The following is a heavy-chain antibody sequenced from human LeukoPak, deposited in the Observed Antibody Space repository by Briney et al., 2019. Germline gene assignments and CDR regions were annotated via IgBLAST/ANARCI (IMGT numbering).Heavy chain of an antibody. CDR1: GGSISSGSYY. D-gene: IGHD3-10*01. Sequence: SQTLSLTCTVSGGSISSGSYYWSWIRQPAGKGLEWIGRIYTSGSTNYNPSLKSRVTISVDTSKNQFSLKLSSVTAADTAVYYCARSKLWFGEFPFDYWGQGTLVTVSS. V-gene: IGHV4-61*02. CDR3: ARSKLWFGEFPFDY. CDR2: IYTSGST. J-gene: IGHJ4*02.